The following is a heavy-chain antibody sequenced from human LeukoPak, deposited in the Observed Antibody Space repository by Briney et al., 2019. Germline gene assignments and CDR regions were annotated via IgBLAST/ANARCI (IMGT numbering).Heavy chain of an antibody. D-gene: IGHD6-13*01. CDR2: INHSGST. V-gene: IGHV4-34*01. CDR3: ARARPLAAAGNYYYYYGMDV. Sequence: PSETLSLTCAVYGGSFSGYYWSWIRRPPGKGLEWIGEINHSGSTNYNPSLKSRVTISVDTSKNQFSLKLSSVTAADTAVYYCARARPLAAAGNYYYYYGMDVWGQGTTVTVSS. CDR1: GGSFSGYY. J-gene: IGHJ6*02.